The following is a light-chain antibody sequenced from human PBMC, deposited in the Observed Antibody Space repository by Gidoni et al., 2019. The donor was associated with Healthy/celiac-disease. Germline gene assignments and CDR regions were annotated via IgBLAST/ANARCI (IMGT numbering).Light chain of an antibody. Sequence: DTVLTQSPGTLSLSPGERATLSCRASQSVSSSYLAWYQQKPGQAPRLLIYGASSRATGIPDRFSGSGSGTDFTLTISRLEPEDFAVYYCQQYNTFGQGTKLEIK. V-gene: IGKV3-20*01. CDR3: QQYNT. CDR2: GAS. J-gene: IGKJ2*01. CDR1: QSVSSSY.